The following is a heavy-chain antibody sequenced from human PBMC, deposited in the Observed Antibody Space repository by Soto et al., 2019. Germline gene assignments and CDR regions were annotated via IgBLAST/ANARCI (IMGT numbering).Heavy chain of an antibody. J-gene: IGHJ4*02. CDR1: GDSFSSYA. V-gene: IGHV1-69*01. CDR3: AASDSSSWQHDY. CDR2: IIPIFETA. Sequence: QVQLVQSGAEMQKPGSSVKVSCKVSGDSFSSYAISWVRQAPGEGLEWVGGIIPIFETANYAQNFQARVTITAVESTTTAYLEVTRLRPQDTAVFYCAASDSSSWQHDYWGQGTLITVSS. D-gene: IGHD6-13*01.